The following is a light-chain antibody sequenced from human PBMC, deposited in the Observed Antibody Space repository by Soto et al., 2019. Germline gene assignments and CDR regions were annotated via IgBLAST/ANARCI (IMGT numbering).Light chain of an antibody. J-gene: IGKJ1*01. CDR2: KAS. Sequence: DIQMSQSPSTLFGSVGDRVTITGRPSESISSWLAWYEQKRGKAPKIXMYKASSLESGVPSRFSGSGSGTECTRSISSLQPDDFETYYCQHYNSYSEAFGQGTKVDI. CDR1: ESISSW. V-gene: IGKV1-5*03. CDR3: QHYNSYSEA.